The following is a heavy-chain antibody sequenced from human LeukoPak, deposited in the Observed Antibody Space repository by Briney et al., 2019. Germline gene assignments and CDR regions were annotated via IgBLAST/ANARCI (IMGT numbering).Heavy chain of an antibody. Sequence: ASVKVSCKASGYTFTGYYMHWVRQAPGQGLEWMGWINPNSGGTNYAQKFQGRVTMTRDTSISTAYMELSRLRSDDTAVYYCARSRAIFGGKRAGAAWFDPWGQGTLVTVSS. CDR2: INPNSGGT. CDR3: ARSRAIFGGKRAGAAWFDP. V-gene: IGHV1-2*02. D-gene: IGHD3-3*01. J-gene: IGHJ5*02. CDR1: GYTFTGYY.